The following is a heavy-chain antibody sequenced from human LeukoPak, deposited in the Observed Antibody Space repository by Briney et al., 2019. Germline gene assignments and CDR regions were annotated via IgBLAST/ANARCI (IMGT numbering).Heavy chain of an antibody. V-gene: IGHV3-23*01. Sequence: GGSLRLSCAASGFTFSNYAMSWFRQAPGKGLEWVSAISSSGDGTYSADSVKGRFTISRDNSKNTLYLQMNSLRAEDTAVYYCAKPFYSGYDSHFDYWGQGTLVTVSS. D-gene: IGHD5-12*01. CDR2: ISSSGDGT. J-gene: IGHJ4*02. CDR1: GFTFSNYA. CDR3: AKPFYSGYDSHFDY.